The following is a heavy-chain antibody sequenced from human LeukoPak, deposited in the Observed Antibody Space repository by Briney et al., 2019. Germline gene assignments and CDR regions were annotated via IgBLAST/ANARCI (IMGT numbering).Heavy chain of an antibody. CDR3: ARVGMKRSGSYYPYYYYGMDV. CDR2: FDPEDGET. J-gene: IGHJ6*02. D-gene: IGHD3-10*01. Sequence: ASVKVSCKVSGYTLTELSMHWVRQAPGKGLEWMGGFDPEDGETIYAQKFQGRVTMTEDTSTDTAYMELSSLRSEDTAVYYCARVGMKRSGSYYPYYYYGMDVWGQGTTVTVSS. CDR1: GYTLTELS. V-gene: IGHV1-24*01.